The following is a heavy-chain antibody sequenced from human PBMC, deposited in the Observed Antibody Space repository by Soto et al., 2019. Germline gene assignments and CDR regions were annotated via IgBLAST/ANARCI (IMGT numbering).Heavy chain of an antibody. Sequence: QLQLQESGPGLVKPSETLSLTCTVSGGSISSSSYYWGWIRQPPGKGLEWIGSIYYSGSTYYNPFPKKWSTISVDTSKNQFSLKLSSVTAADTAVYYCARDYDSSGDYWGQGTLVTVSS. J-gene: IGHJ4*02. CDR1: GGSISSSSYY. V-gene: IGHV4-39*01. CDR2: IYYSGST. D-gene: IGHD3-22*01. CDR3: ARDYDSSGDY.